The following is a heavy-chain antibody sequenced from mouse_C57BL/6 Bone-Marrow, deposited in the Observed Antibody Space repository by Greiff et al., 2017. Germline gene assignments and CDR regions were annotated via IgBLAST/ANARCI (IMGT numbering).Heavy chain of an antibody. CDR1: GYTFTSYW. D-gene: IGHD1-1*01. Sequence: QVQLQQSGAELVKPGASVKMSCKASGYTFTSYWITWVKQRPGQGLEWIGDIYPGSGSTNYNEKFKSKATLTVDTSSSTAYMQLSSLTSEDSAVYYCACYYGSSYAMDYWGQGTSVTVSS. CDR3: ACYYGSSYAMDY. V-gene: IGHV1-55*01. J-gene: IGHJ4*01. CDR2: IYPGSGST.